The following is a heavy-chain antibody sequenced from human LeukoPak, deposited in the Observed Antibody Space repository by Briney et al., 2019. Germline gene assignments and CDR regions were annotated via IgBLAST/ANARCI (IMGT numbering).Heavy chain of an antibody. D-gene: IGHD3-3*01. J-gene: IGHJ3*02. CDR2: INPSGGST. CDR3: ARARRDFWSGYYTWAFDI. V-gene: IGHV1-46*01. CDR1: GYTFTSYY. Sequence: ASVKVSCKASGYTFTSYYMHWVRQAPGQGLEWMGIINPSGGSTSYAQKFQGRVTMTRDTSTSTVYMELSSLRSEDTAVYYCARARRDFWSGYYTWAFDIWGQGTMVTVSS.